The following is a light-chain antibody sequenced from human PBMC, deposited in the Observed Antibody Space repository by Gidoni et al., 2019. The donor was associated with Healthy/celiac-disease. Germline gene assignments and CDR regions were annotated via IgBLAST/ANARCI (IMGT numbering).Light chain of an antibody. J-gene: IGLJ2*01. CDR1: SSDVGGYIY. CDR3: SSYTSSSTLVV. Sequence: QSALIQPASVSGSPGQPIPISCTGTSSDVGGYIYVIWYQRHPGKAPKLMIYEVINRPSGVSNRFSGSKSGNTASLTISGLQAEDEADYYCSSYTSSSTLVVFGGGTKLTVL. CDR2: EVI. V-gene: IGLV2-14*01.